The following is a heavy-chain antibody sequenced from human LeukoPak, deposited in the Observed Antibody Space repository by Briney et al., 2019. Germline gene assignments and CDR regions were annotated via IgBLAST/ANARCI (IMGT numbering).Heavy chain of an antibody. CDR2: INPNSGGT. J-gene: IGHJ2*01. Sequence: ASVKVSCKASGYTFTSYGISWVRQAPGQGLEWMGWINPNSGGTNYAQKFQGRVTMTRDTSISTAYMELSRLRSDDTAVYYCAIPTNGVCSLVYCLDLWGRGTLVTVSS. V-gene: IGHV1-2*02. CDR3: AIPTNGVCSLVYCLDL. D-gene: IGHD2-8*01. CDR1: GYTFTSYG.